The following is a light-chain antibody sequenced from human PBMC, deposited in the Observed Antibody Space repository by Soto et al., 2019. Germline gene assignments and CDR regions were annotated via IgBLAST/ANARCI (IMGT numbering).Light chain of an antibody. J-gene: IGKJ1*01. CDR2: AAS. V-gene: IGKV1-39*01. CDR1: HDIGTF. CDR3: QQSYSTPPWT. Sequence: DIQMTQSPSSMSASVGDSVTLTCRASHDIGTFLNWYQQRPGEAPKLLIYAASNLKTGVPFRFSGSGSGTEFTLTISSLEPEDFATYYCQQSYSTPPWTFGQGTKVDI.